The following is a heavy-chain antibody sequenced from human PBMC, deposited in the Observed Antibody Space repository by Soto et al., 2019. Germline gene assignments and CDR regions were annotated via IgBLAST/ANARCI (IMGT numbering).Heavy chain of an antibody. D-gene: IGHD2-15*01. J-gene: IGHJ4*02. V-gene: IGHV1-18*01. CDR3: ARVTRPGYCSGGRCPLFDY. CDR1: GYTFTSYG. Sequence: GASVKVSCKASGYTFTSYGISWVRQAPGQGLEWMGWISAYNGNTNYAQKLQGRVTMTTDTSTSTAYMELRSLRSDDTAVYYCARVTRPGYCSGGRCPLFDYWGQGTLVTVSS. CDR2: ISAYNGNT.